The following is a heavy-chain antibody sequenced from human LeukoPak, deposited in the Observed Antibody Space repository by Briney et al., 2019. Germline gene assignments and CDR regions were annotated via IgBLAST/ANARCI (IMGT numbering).Heavy chain of an antibody. CDR1: GVTFSSYE. CDR3: ARDCGGGSCYGPYDAFDI. D-gene: IGHD2-15*01. V-gene: IGHV3-48*03. CDR2: ISSSGSTI. Sequence: PGGSLRLSCAASGVTFSSYEMNWVRQAPGKGLEWVSYISSSGSTIYYADSVKGRFTISRDNAKNSLYLQMNSLRAEDTAVYYCARDCGGGSCYGPYDAFDIWGQGTMVTVSS. J-gene: IGHJ3*02.